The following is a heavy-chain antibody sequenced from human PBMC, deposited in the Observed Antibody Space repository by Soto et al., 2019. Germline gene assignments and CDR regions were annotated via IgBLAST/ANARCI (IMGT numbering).Heavy chain of an antibody. Sequence: QVQLVQSGAEVKKPGASVKVSCKASGYTFSSYFISWVRQAPGQGLEWMGWISAYNGNTNYAQNLQGRVTMTTDTSTKTTLNEAGGLRFNGKAGFYFGRVPPPVDLRGPGTLVTVSS. CDR1: GYTFSSYF. CDR2: ISAYNGNT. J-gene: IGHJ4*02. V-gene: IGHV1-18*01. D-gene: IGHD3-9*01. CDR3: GRVPPPVDL.